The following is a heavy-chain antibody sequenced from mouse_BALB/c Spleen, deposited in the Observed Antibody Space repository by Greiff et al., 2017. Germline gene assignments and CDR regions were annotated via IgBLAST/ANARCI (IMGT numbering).Heavy chain of an antibody. J-gene: IGHJ2*01. CDR2: ISYSGST. CDR3: ARYGNPYYFDY. D-gene: IGHD2-1*01. CDR1: GYSITSDYA. V-gene: IGHV3-2*02. Sequence: EVMLVESGPGLVKPSQSLSLTCTVTGYSITSDYAWNWIRQFPGNKLEWMGYISYSGSTSYNPSLKSRISITRDTSKNQFFLQLNSVTTEDTATYYCARYGNPYYFDYWGQGTTLTVSS.